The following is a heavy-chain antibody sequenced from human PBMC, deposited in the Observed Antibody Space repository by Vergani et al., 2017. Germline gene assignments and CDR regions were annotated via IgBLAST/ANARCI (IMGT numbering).Heavy chain of an antibody. D-gene: IGHD1-14*01. J-gene: IGHJ5*02. V-gene: IGHV3-23*01. CDR3: ARDLQLLYNRFDP. CDR2: ISGSGGST. CDR1: GFTFNHYA. Sequence: EVQLLESGGDLVQPGGSLRLSCAASGFTFNHYAMNWVRQAPGKGLEWVSGISGSGGSTYYAGSVKGRFTISRDSSKNTLYLQMNSLRDEDTGVYYCARDLQLLYNRFDPWGQGTLVTVSS.